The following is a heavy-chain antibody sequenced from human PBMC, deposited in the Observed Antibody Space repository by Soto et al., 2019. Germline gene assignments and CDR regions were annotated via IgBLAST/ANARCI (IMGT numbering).Heavy chain of an antibody. CDR2: IYYSGST. J-gene: IGHJ4*02. CDR3: ARYRTYSSSWSRYYFDY. V-gene: IGHV4-31*03. Sequence: SETLSLTCTVSGGSISSGGYYWSWIRQHPGKGLEWIGYIYYSGSTYYNPSLKSRVTISVDTSKNQFSLKLNSVTAADTAVYYCARYRTYSSSWSRYYFDYWGQGTLVTVSS. CDR1: GGSISSGGYY. D-gene: IGHD6-13*01.